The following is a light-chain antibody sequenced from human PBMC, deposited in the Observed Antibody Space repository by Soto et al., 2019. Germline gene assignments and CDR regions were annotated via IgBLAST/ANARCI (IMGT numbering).Light chain of an antibody. Sequence: QSALTQPRSVSGSPGQSVTISYTGSSSDVGGYNFVSWYLQYPGKAPKLLIYDVDKRPSGVPHRFSGSRSGNTASLTISGLQAEDEADYFCCSYAGSPWVFGTGTKVTVL. CDR2: DVD. CDR1: SSDVGGYNF. CDR3: CSYAGSPWV. J-gene: IGLJ1*01. V-gene: IGLV2-11*01.